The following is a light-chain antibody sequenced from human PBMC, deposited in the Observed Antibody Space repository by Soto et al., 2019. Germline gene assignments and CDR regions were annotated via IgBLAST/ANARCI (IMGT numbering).Light chain of an antibody. CDR3: SSYTTSSTVV. Sequence: QSALTQPASVSGSPGQSITISCTGTSSDVGVYNYVSWYQQHQGEAPKLMIYYVNDRPSGVSNRFSGSKSGNTASLTISGLQAEDEADYYCSSYTTSSTVVFGGGTKVTVL. CDR2: YVN. CDR1: SSDVGVYNY. V-gene: IGLV2-14*03. J-gene: IGLJ2*01.